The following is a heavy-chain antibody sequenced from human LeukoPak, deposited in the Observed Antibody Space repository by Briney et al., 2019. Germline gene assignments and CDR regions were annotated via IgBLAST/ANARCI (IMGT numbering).Heavy chain of an antibody. V-gene: IGHV3-74*01. Sequence: GRSLRLSCAASGFTFSSYWMHWVRQAPGKGLVSVSHINSDGSSTSYAASVKGRFTISRDNSKNTLYLQMNSLRAEDTAVYYCAKRAFKTFGGITEKIYYFDCWGQGTLVTVSS. D-gene: IGHD3-16*01. CDR2: INSDGSST. CDR3: AKRAFKTFGGITEKIYYFDC. J-gene: IGHJ4*02. CDR1: GFTFSSYW.